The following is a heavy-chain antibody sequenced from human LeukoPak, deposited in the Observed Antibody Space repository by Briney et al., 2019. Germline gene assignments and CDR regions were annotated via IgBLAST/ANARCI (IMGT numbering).Heavy chain of an antibody. CDR2: ISYDGSNK. CDR1: GFTFSSYS. J-gene: IGHJ6*02. CDR3: AKGSLRQQLVRPAFYYYGMDV. Sequence: GGSLRLSCAASGFTFSSYSMNWVRQAPGKGLEWVAVISYDGSNKYYADSVKGRFTISRDNSKNTLYLQMNSLRAEDTAVYYCAKGSLRQQLVRPAFYYYGMDVWGQGTTVTVSS. V-gene: IGHV3-30*18. D-gene: IGHD6-13*01.